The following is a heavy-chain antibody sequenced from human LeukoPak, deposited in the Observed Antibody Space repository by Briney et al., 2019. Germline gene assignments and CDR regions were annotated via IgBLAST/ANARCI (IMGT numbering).Heavy chain of an antibody. CDR2: ISGSGGST. D-gene: IGHD3-10*01. J-gene: IGHJ4*02. CDR3: ARDYYGSGNH. CDR1: GFTFSSYG. V-gene: IGHV3-23*01. Sequence: GGSLRLSCAASGFTFSSYGMSWVRQAPGKGLEWVSAISGSGGSTYYADSVKGRFTISRDNAKNSLYLQMNSLRAEDTAVYYCARDYYGSGNHWGQGTLVTVSS.